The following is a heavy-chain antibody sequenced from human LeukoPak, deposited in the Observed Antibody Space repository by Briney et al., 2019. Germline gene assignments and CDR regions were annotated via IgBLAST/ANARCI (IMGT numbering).Heavy chain of an antibody. D-gene: IGHD4-17*01. CDR2: IKEDGSEK. CDR3: ARFPTGFDY. Sequence: GGSLRLSCAASGFTFSEYWMTWVRQAPGKGLEWVASIKEDGSEKYYVDSVEGRCTISRDNAKNSLYLQMNSLRVEDTAMYYCARFPTGFDYWGQGTLVTVSS. J-gene: IGHJ4*02. V-gene: IGHV3-7*05. CDR1: GFTFSEYW.